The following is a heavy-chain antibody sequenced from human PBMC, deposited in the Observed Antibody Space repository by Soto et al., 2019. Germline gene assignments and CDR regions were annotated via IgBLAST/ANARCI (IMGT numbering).Heavy chain of an antibody. CDR2: INPNSGGT. CDR1: GYTFTGYY. D-gene: IGHD3-10*01. V-gene: IGHV1-2*04. CDR3: ARQPRGPYYYYYCMNV. J-gene: IGHJ6*02. Sequence: GASVNVSCKASGYTFTGYYMHWVRQAPGQGLEWMGWINPNSGGTNYAQKFQGWVTMTRDTSISTAYMELSRLRSDDTAVYYCARQPRGPYYYYYCMNVWGQGTTVTVSS.